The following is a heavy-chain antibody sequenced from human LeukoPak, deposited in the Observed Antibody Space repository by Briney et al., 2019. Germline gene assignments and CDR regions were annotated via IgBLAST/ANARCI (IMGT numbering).Heavy chain of an antibody. CDR1: GFTFSSYS. CDR3: ARVGGSSSEYYFDY. J-gene: IGHJ4*02. D-gene: IGHD6-13*01. Sequence: GGSLRLSCAASGFTFSSYSMNWVRQAPGKGLEWVSSISSSSSYIYYADSVKGRFTISRDNAKNSLYLQMNSLRAEDTAVYYCARVGGSSSEYYFDYWGQGTLVTVSS. V-gene: IGHV3-21*01. CDR2: ISSSSSYI.